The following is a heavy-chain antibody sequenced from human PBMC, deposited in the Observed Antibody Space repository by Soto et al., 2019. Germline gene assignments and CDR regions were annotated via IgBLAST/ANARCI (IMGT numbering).Heavy chain of an antibody. CDR2: IYSGGNT. CDR3: TQGAWLDY. Sequence: GGSLRLSCAASGFTVSSNYMSWVRQAPGKGLEWVSVIYSGGNTYYADSVKGRFTISRDNSKNTLYLQMNSLRAEDTAVYFCTQGAWLDYWGQGTLVTVSS. CDR1: GFTVSSNY. V-gene: IGHV3-53*01. J-gene: IGHJ4*02. D-gene: IGHD1-26*01.